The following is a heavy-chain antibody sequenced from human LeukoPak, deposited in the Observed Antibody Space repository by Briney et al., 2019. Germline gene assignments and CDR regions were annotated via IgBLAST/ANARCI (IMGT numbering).Heavy chain of an antibody. CDR3: AKDLAVWGVGAFDI. Sequence: GGSLRLLCASSGFNFSTYVMNWLGQAQGKGLEWVSGITGSDGRTHYADYVKGRFTISRDNSRDTLGLHMNSLRAGDTVVYYCAKDLAVWGVGAFDIWGQGTMVTVSS. V-gene: IGHV3-23*01. J-gene: IGHJ3*02. D-gene: IGHD3-10*01. CDR1: GFNFSTYV. CDR2: ITGSDGRT.